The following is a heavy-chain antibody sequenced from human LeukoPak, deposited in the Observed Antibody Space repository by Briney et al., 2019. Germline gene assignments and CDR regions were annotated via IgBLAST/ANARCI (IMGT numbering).Heavy chain of an antibody. D-gene: IGHD3-10*01. CDR1: GFTFSSYA. V-gene: IGHV3-23*01. Sequence: GGSLRLSCAASGFTFSSYAMSWVRQAPGKGLEWVSAISGSGGSTYYADSVKGRFTISRDNSRNTLYLQMNSLRAEDTAVYYCAKFGDKGYYFDYWGQGTLVTVSS. CDR2: ISGSGGST. J-gene: IGHJ4*02. CDR3: AKFGDKGYYFDY.